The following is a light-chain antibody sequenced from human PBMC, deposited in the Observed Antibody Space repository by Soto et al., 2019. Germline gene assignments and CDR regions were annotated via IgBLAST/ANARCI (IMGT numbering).Light chain of an antibody. CDR2: AAS. Sequence: DIQMTQSPSSLSASVGDRVTITCRASQSIYIYLNWYQQKPGKAPKLLTYAASSLQTGVASRFSGSGSGTDFTLTINSLQPEDFATYYCQQTYSTPHTFGQGTNLEIK. CDR1: QSIYIY. J-gene: IGKJ2*01. V-gene: IGKV1-39*01. CDR3: QQTYSTPHT.